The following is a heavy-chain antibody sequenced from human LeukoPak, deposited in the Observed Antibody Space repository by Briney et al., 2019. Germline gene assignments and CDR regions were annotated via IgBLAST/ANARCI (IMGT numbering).Heavy chain of an antibody. CDR3: SKERYSWTIGVYFDY. D-gene: IGHD1-26*01. Sequence: GGSLRLSCAASGFTFFSHAMSWVRQAPGKGLEWVSEISGSGGSTYYADSVKGRFTISRDNSKNTLYLQMNSLRAEDTAVYYCSKERYSWTIGVYFDYWGQGTLVTVSS. J-gene: IGHJ4*02. V-gene: IGHV3-23*01. CDR1: GFTFFSHA. CDR2: ISGSGGST.